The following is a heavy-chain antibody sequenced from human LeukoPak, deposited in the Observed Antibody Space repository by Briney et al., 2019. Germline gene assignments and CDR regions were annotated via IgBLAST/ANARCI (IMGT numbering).Heavy chain of an antibody. J-gene: IGHJ1*01. CDR2: IYYSAST. CDR3: ARHAYGGKSDFQH. D-gene: IGHD4-23*01. V-gene: IGHV4-59*08. CDR1: GGSISTYY. Sequence: PSEILSLTCSVSGGSISTYYWSWIRQPPGKGLEWIGYIYYSASTNYNPSLESRVTISVDTSKNHFSLKLNSVTAADTAVYYCARHAYGGKSDFQHWGQGTVLTVYS.